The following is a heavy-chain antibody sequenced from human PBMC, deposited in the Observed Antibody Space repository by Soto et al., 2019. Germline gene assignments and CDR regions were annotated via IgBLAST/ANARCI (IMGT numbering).Heavy chain of an antibody. Sequence: GSLRLSCAASGFTFRSYAMSWVRQAPGKGLEWVSAISGSGGSTYYADSVKGRFTISRDNSKNTLYLQMNSLRAEDTAVYYCVKVGYYDSSGYYLYWGQGTLVTVSS. CDR2: ISGSGGST. CDR1: GFTFRSYA. D-gene: IGHD3-22*01. CDR3: VKVGYYDSSGYYLY. V-gene: IGHV3-23*01. J-gene: IGHJ4*02.